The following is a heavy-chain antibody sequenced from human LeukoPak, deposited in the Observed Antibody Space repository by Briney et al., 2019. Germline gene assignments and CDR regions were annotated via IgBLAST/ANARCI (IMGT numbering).Heavy chain of an antibody. V-gene: IGHV1-69*05. CDR2: IIPIFGTA. Sequence: ASVKVSCKASGGTFSSYAISWVRLAPGQGLEWMGRIIPIFGTANYAQKFQGRVTITTDESTSTAYMELSSLRSEDTAVYYCARAPLHYGGNSWGAFDIWGQGTMVTVSS. CDR1: GGTFSSYA. D-gene: IGHD4-23*01. CDR3: ARAPLHYGGNSWGAFDI. J-gene: IGHJ3*02.